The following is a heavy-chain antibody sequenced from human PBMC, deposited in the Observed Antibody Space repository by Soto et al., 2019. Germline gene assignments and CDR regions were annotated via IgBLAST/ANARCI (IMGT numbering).Heavy chain of an antibody. CDR1: GFTFSSYS. CDR3: ASRPSHSSSWSDY. D-gene: IGHD6-13*01. V-gene: IGHV3-48*01. Sequence: GGSLRLSCAASGFTFSSYSMNWVRQAPGKGLEWVSYISSSSSTIYYADSVKGRFTISRDNAKNSLYLQMNSLRAEDTAVYYCASRPSHSSSWSDYWGQGTLVTVSS. J-gene: IGHJ4*02. CDR2: ISSSSSTI.